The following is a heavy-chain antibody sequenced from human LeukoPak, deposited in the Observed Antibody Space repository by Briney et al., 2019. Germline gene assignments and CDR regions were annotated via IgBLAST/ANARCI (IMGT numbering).Heavy chain of an antibody. CDR3: AADTAMSTGYFDV. J-gene: IGHJ2*01. Sequence: ASVKVSCTVSGYTLSELSMHWVRQATGEGLEWMGGSDPEVGETIYAQKFQGIVTLTEDTSADTSYMELTSLRSEDTAVYYCAADTAMSTGYFDVWGRGTLVTVSS. V-gene: IGHV1-24*01. CDR2: SDPEVGET. CDR1: GYTLSELS. D-gene: IGHD5-18*01.